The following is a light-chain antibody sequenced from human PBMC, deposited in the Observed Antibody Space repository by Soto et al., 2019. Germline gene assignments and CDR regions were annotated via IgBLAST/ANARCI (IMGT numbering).Light chain of an antibody. J-gene: IGKJ4*01. V-gene: IGKV1-39*01. CDR1: QSISTY. Sequence: DIQTTQSPSSLSASVGDRVTISCRASQSISTYLNWYQMKPGKAPKLLIYAASNLQSGVPSRFSGSGSGTDFSLIISSLQPEDFATYYCQQSYSTPRLTFGGGTKVEMK. CDR2: AAS. CDR3: QQSYSTPRLT.